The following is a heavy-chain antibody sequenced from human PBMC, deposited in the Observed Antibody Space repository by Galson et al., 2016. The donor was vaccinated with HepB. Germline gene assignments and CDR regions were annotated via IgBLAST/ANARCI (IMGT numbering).Heavy chain of an antibody. D-gene: IGHD1-1*01. V-gene: IGHV3-33*01. J-gene: IGHJ4*02. Sequence: SLRLSCAASGFTLSSYGIHWVRQAPGMGLEWVAVIWYDGVNTYYADSVKGRFTISRDNSKNTLYLQMNSLRAEDTAVYYCARQAFTNWNPFDYWGQGTLVTVSS. CDR2: IWYDGVNT. CDR3: ARQAFTNWNPFDY. CDR1: GFTLSSYG.